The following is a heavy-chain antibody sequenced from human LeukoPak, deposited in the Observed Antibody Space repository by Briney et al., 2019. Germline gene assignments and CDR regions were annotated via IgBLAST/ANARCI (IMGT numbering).Heavy chain of an antibody. V-gene: IGHV3-23*01. CDR2: ISGSGGST. J-gene: IGHJ4*02. D-gene: IGHD6-19*01. Sequence: PGGSLRLSCAASGLTFSDYYMSWVRQAPGKGLEWVSAISGSGGSTYYADSVKGRFTISRDNSKNTLYLQMNSLRAEDTAVYYCAKDNRAAGPYYFDYWGQGTLVTVSS. CDR1: GLTFSDYY. CDR3: AKDNRAAGPYYFDY.